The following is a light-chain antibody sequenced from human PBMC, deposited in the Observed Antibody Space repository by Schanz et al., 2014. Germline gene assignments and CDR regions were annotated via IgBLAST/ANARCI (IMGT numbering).Light chain of an antibody. Sequence: QSALTQPPSASGSPGQSVTISCTGTSSDVGGYNYVSWYQQHPGKAPKLMIYEVNKRPSGVPDRFSGSKSGNTASLTVSGLQAEDEADYYCSSYAGTNNWVVFGGGTKLTVL. V-gene: IGLV2-8*01. CDR1: SSDVGGYNY. CDR3: SSYAGTNNWVV. J-gene: IGLJ2*01. CDR2: EVN.